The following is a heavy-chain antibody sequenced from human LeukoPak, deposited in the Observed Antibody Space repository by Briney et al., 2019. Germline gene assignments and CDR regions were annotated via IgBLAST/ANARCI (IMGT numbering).Heavy chain of an antibody. CDR3: ANGIRPNDY. J-gene: IGHJ4*02. CDR1: AFDFSSHA. Sequence: GGSLRLSCAASAFDFSSHAMTWVRQAPGKGLEWVSAISISGSKRYYADSVKGRFTISRDNSKNTLYLQMDSLRAEDTAVYYCANGIRPNDYWGQGTLVTVSS. D-gene: IGHD1-1*01. V-gene: IGHV3-23*01. CDR2: ISISGSKR.